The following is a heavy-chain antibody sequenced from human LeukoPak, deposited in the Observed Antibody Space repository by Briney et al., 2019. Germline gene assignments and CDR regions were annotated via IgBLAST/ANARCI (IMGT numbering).Heavy chain of an antibody. CDR3: ARDQDQYYDSSGYSPVKGETNWFDP. Sequence: ASVKVSCKASGYTFTSYYMHWVRQAPGQGLEWMGIINPSGGSTSYAQKFQGRVTMTRDTSTSTVYMELSSLRSEDTAVYYCARDQDQYYDSSGYSPVKGETNWFDPRGQGTLVTVSS. V-gene: IGHV1-46*01. J-gene: IGHJ5*02. CDR1: GYTFTSYY. CDR2: INPSGGST. D-gene: IGHD3-22*01.